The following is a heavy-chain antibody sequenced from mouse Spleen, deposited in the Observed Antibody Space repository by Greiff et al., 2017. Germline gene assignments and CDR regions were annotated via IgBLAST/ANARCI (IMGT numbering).Heavy chain of an antibody. CDR1: GFTFSSYT. Sequence: EVHLVESGGGLVKPGGSLKLSCAASGFTFSSYTMSWVRQTPAKRLEWVATISSGGGNTYYPDSVKGRFTISRDNARNTLYLQMSSLRSEDTAMYYCARDGYGDYPFDYWGQGTTLTVSS. V-gene: IGHV5-9*04. CDR3: ARDGYGDYPFDY. J-gene: IGHJ2*01. D-gene: IGHD2-13*01. CDR2: ISSGGGNT.